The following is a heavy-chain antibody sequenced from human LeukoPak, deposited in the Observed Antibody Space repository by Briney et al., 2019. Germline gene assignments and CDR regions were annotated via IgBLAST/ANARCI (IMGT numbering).Heavy chain of an antibody. J-gene: IGHJ4*02. CDR2: ISGGADST. Sequence: PGGSLRLSCAASGFTFSNYAMSWVRQAPGKGLEWVSFISGGADSTYYADSVKGRFTISRDNSENTLYLQMNSLRADDTAVYYCAKDLGRYRNNFFDYWGQGNLVTVSS. D-gene: IGHD1-26*01. CDR3: AKDLGRYRNNFFDY. CDR1: GFTFSNYA. V-gene: IGHV3-23*01.